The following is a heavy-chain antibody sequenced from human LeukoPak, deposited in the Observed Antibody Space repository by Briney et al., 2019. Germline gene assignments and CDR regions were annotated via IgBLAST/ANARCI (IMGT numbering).Heavy chain of an antibody. V-gene: IGHV1-46*01. CDR2: INPSGGST. Sequence: ASVKVSCKASGYTFTSYYMHWVRQAPGQGLEWMGIINPSGGSTSYAQKFQGRVTITADKSTSTAYMELSSLRSEDTAVYYCARGSQQLVPLPDAFDIWGQGTMVTVSS. CDR1: GYTFTSYY. J-gene: IGHJ3*02. CDR3: ARGSQQLVPLPDAFDI. D-gene: IGHD6-13*01.